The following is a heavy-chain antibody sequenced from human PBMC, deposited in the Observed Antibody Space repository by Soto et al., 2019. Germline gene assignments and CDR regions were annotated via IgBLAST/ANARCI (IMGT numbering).Heavy chain of an antibody. D-gene: IGHD3-10*01. J-gene: IGHJ4*02. CDR2: INPILSMS. Sequence: QVQLVQSGAEVKRPGSSVKVSCKASGDTFTFYSIKWVRQAPGLGLEWMGRINPILSMSNYAQRFQGRVTMTADKSTSTAYMELSSLRSEDTAIYYCASSYGSGYRAFDYWGQGALVPVSS. CDR3: ASSYGSGYRAFDY. V-gene: IGHV1-69*02. CDR1: GDTFTFYS.